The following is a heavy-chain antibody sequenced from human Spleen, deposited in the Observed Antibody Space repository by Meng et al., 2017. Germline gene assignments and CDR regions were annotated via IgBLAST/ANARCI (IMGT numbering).Heavy chain of an antibody. CDR3: ARGPTTMAHDFDY. Sequence: QPQPWGAGLWKPSGTLSLTCAVYGGSVSGYDWRWIRQPPGKGLGWIGEINDSGLTNYYPSLKSRVTISIDTSNNHFSLKLSSVTAADAAVYYCARGPTTMAHDFDYWGQGTLVTVSS. V-gene: IGHV4-34*01. CDR2: INDSGLT. J-gene: IGHJ4*02. D-gene: IGHD4-11*01. CDR1: GGSVSGYD.